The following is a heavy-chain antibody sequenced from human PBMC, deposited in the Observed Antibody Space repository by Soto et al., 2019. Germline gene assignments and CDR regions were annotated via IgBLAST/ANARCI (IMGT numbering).Heavy chain of an antibody. Sequence: QVQLVESGGGVVQPGRSLRLSCAASGFTFSSYGMHWVRQAPGKGLEWVAVISYDGSNKYYADSVKGRFTISRDNSKNTLYLQMNSLRAEDTAVYYCAKDLSGGHDYWGQGTLVIVSS. CDR1: GFTFSSYG. V-gene: IGHV3-30*18. D-gene: IGHD2-15*01. CDR2: ISYDGSNK. J-gene: IGHJ4*02. CDR3: AKDLSGGHDY.